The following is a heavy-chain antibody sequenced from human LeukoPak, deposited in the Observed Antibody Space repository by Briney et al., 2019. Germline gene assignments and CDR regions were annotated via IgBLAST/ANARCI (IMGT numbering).Heavy chain of an antibody. J-gene: IGHJ4*02. CDR1: GYTFTSYG. V-gene: IGHV1-8*01. Sequence: ASVKVSCRASGYTFTSYGINWVRQATGQGLEWMGWMNPNSGNTGYAQKFQGRVTMTRNTSISTAYMELSSLRSEDTAVYYCAKARDYYDSSGYYYPVDYWGQGTLVTVSS. CDR3: AKARDYYDSSGYYYPVDY. D-gene: IGHD3-22*01. CDR2: MNPNSGNT.